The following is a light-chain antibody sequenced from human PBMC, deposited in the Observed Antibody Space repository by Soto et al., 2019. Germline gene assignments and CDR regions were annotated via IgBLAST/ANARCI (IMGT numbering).Light chain of an antibody. CDR3: QQSYSTPYT. CDR2: GAS. V-gene: IGKV3-20*01. J-gene: IGKJ2*01. Sequence: EIVLTQSPGTLSLSPGEGGTLSCRASQTVISNSLAWYQQKPGQPPRLLIHGASTRAPGIPDRFSGSRSGTDFTLTISSLQPEDFATYYCQQSYSTPYTFGQGTKVDIK. CDR1: QTVISNS.